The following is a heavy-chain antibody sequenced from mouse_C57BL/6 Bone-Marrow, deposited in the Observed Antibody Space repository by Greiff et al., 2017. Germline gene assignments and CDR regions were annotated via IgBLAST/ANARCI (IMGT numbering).Heavy chain of an antibody. CDR3: ARPLITTVYAMDH. V-gene: IGHV5-17*01. J-gene: IGHJ4*01. CDR1: GFTFSDYG. CDR2: ISSSSSTI. Sequence: EVMLVESGGGLVKPGGSLKLSCAASGFTFSDYGMHWVRQAPEQGLEWVAYISSSSSTIYYADTVKGRFTLSRDNAKNTLFVQMTSLRYEDTAMYYCARPLITTVYAMDHWGQGTSVTVSS. D-gene: IGHD1-1*01.